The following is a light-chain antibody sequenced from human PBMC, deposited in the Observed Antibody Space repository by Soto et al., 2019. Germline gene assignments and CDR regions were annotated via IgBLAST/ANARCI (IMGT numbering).Light chain of an antibody. CDR3: QRYGNSPPLT. Sequence: VLTQSPGTLSLSPGERATLSCRASQSISSTSLAWYQHQPGRAPRLLVYGASVRASGIPDRFSGGGSGTDFTLTISRLEPEDFAVYYCQRYGNSPPLTFGGGTKVEIK. V-gene: IGKV3-20*01. CDR1: QSISSTS. J-gene: IGKJ4*01. CDR2: GAS.